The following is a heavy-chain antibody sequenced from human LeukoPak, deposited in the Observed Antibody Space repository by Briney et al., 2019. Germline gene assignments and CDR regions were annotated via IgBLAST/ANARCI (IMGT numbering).Heavy chain of an antibody. CDR3: ARFGGSSAKADRLDY. V-gene: IGHV1-8*01. CDR1: GYTFTNYD. J-gene: IGHJ4*02. Sequence: ASVKVSCKTSGYTFTNYDINWVRQATGQGLEWMAWMNPNSGHIGFAQKFQGRVTITWDTSITTAYMELNSLTFEDTAVYYCARFGGSSAKADRLDYWGQGALVTVSS. CDR2: MNPNSGHI. D-gene: IGHD3-16*01.